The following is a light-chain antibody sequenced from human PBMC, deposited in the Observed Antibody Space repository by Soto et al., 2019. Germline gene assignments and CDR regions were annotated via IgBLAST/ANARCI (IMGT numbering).Light chain of an antibody. V-gene: IGLV2-14*01. CDR3: SSYTSSVVV. CDR2: DVS. J-gene: IGLJ2*01. Sequence: QSVLTQPASVSGSPGQSITISCTGTSSDVGGYNYVSWYQQHPGKAPKLMICDVSNRPSGVSNRFSGSKSGNTASLTISGLQAEDEADYYCSSYTSSVVVFGGGTKVTVL. CDR1: SSDVGGYNY.